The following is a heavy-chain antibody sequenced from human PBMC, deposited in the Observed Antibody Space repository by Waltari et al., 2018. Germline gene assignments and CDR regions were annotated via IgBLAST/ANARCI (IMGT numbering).Heavy chain of an antibody. J-gene: IGHJ4*02. CDR3: ARLRYYYDSSGYSGYFDY. D-gene: IGHD3-22*01. CDR2: IYHSGST. V-gene: IGHV4-38-2*01. CDR1: GYSISSGYY. Sequence: QVQLQESGPGLVKPSETLSLTCAVSGYSISSGYYWGWIRQHPGKGLEWIGSIYHSGSTYYNPSLKSRVTISVDTSKNQFSLKLSSVTAADTAVYYCARLRYYYDSSGYSGYFDYWGQGTLVTVSS.